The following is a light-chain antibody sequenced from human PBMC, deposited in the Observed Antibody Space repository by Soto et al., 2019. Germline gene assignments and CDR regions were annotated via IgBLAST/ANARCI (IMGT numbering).Light chain of an antibody. CDR3: QQYSAVPTT. CDR2: WAS. Sequence: EIVMTQSPDSLAVSLGERATINCKSSQSVSFTSNNKDYLAWYQHRPGQPPKLLIYWASTRKSGVPDRFSGSGSGTHFTLTISSLQAEDVAVYYCQQYSAVPTTFGQGTKVEIK. J-gene: IGKJ1*01. V-gene: IGKV4-1*01. CDR1: QSVSFTSNNKDY.